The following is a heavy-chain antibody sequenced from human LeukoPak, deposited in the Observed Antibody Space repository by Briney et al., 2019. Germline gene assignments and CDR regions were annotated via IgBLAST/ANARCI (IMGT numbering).Heavy chain of an antibody. D-gene: IGHD3-10*01. CDR3: ARIWFGLRRLYYFDY. CDR1: GYSISTSYY. CDR2: IYHSGNT. Sequence: PSETLSLTCTVSGYSISTSYYWGWIRQPPGKGLEWIGSIYHSGNTYYNPSLKSRVTISVGTSKNQLSLKVTSVTAADTAVYFCARIWFGLRRLYYFDYWGQGTLVSVSS. V-gene: IGHV4-38-2*02. J-gene: IGHJ4*02.